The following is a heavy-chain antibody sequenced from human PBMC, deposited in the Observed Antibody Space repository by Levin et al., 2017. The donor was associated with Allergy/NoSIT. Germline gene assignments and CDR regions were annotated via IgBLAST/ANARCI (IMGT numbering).Heavy chain of an antibody. Sequence: PGESLKISCAASGFTFSSYSMNWVRQAPGKGLEWVSSISSSSSYIYYADSVKGRFTISRDNAKNSLYLQMNSLRAEDTAVYYCAREMGYCSSTSCPNLYYGMDVWGQGTTVTVSS. V-gene: IGHV3-21*01. CDR3: AREMGYCSSTSCPNLYYGMDV. CDR2: ISSSSSYI. D-gene: IGHD2-2*01. J-gene: IGHJ6*02. CDR1: GFTFSSYS.